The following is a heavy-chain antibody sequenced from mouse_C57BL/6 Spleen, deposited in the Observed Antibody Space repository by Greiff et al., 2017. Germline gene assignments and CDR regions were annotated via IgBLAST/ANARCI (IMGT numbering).Heavy chain of an antibody. CDR3: ARSSYYYGSSPAWFAY. Sequence: QVQLKESGAELVRPGTSVKVSCKASGYAFTNYLIEWVKQRPGQGLEWIGVINPGSGGTNYNEKFKGKATLTADKSSSTAYMQLSSLTSEDSAVYFCARSSYYYGSSPAWFAYWGQGTLVTVSA. CDR2: INPGSGGT. V-gene: IGHV1-54*01. D-gene: IGHD1-1*01. CDR1: GYAFTNYL. J-gene: IGHJ3*01.